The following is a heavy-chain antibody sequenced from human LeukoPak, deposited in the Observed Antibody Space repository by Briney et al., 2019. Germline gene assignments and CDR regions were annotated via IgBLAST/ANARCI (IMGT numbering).Heavy chain of an antibody. J-gene: IGHJ4*02. V-gene: IGHV3-15*01. CDR1: GFTFSNAW. CDR2: IKSKTDDGTT. D-gene: IGHD3-22*01. Sequence: GGSLRLSCAASGFTFSNAWMSWVRQAPGKGLDWVGRIKSKTDDGTTAYAAPVKDRFTISRDDSKNTLCLQMNSLKTDKTAVNYCTTDRGLNSYDSSGSFDYWGQGTLVTVSS. CDR3: TTDRGLNSYDSSGSFDY.